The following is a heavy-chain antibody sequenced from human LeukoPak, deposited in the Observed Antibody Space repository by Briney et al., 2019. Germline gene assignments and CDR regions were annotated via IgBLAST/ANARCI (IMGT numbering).Heavy chain of an antibody. CDR2: IYYSGST. J-gene: IGHJ3*02. V-gene: IGHV4-39*02. Sequence: PSETLSLTCTVSSGSLSSSSYYWAWIRQPPGKGLEGIGSIYYSGSTYYNPSLKSRVTISVDTSKNHFCLKLISITVADTAAYNCARVGVACDIWGQGTMVTVSS. CDR3: ARVGVACDI. CDR1: SGSLSSSSYY. D-gene: IGHD2-8*01.